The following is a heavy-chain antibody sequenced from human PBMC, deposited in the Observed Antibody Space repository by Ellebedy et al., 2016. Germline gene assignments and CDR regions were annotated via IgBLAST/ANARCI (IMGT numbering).Heavy chain of an antibody. V-gene: IGHV4-59*01. D-gene: IGHD3-22*01. Sequence: GSLRLSCTVSGGSLSNYYWSWIRRPPGKGLEWIGYIYYTGTTKYNPSLEGRVTLSVDTPKNQFFLMLTSVTAADTAVYYCARGYFDTSGYSNPFDPWGQGILVTVSS. CDR2: IYYTGTT. J-gene: IGHJ5*02. CDR3: ARGYFDTSGYSNPFDP. CDR1: GGSLSNYY.